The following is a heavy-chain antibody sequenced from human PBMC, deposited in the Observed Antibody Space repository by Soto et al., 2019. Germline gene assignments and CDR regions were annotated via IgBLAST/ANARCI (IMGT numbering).Heavy chain of an antibody. CDR1: GGTFSRYA. CDR2: IIPIFGTP. D-gene: IGHD2-2*02. J-gene: IGHJ6*02. V-gene: IGHV1-69*12. Sequence: QVQLVQSGAEVKKPGSSVKVSCKASGGTFSRYAISWVRQAPGQGLEWMGGIIPIFGTPDYAQKFQGRVKITADESTSTAYMELSSLRSEDTDVYYCARNGYCISTSCYSDYYYGMDVWGQGTTVTVSS. CDR3: ARNGYCISTSCYSDYYYGMDV.